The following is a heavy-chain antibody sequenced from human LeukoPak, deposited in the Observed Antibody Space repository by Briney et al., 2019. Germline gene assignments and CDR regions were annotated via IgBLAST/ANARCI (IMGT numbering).Heavy chain of an antibody. V-gene: IGHV3-23*01. D-gene: IGHD4-23*01. CDR1: GFTFSSYA. CDR3: AKPLEKYTYGGNFDY. Sequence: GGSLRLSCEASGFTFSSYAMSRVRQAPGKGLAWVSVISSSADSTYYADSVKGRFTISRDNSKNTLYLQMNDLRAEDTAVYYCAKPLEKYTYGGNFDYWGQGILVTVSS. J-gene: IGHJ4*02. CDR2: ISSSADST.